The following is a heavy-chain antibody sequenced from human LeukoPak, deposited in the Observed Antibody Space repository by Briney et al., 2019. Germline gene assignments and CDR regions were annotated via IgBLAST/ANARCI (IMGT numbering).Heavy chain of an antibody. CDR2: INPTSGGT. CDR3: ATYCSGGSCYSSYDY. CDR1: GYTFTDYY. J-gene: IGHJ4*02. Sequence: GASVKVSCKAAGYTFTDYYIHWVRQAHGQGLEWVGWINPTSGGTTYAQRFQGRVTVTRDTSISTAYMELTRLRSDDTAVYYCATYCSGGSCYSSYDYWGQGTLVTVSS. D-gene: IGHD2-15*01. V-gene: IGHV1-2*02.